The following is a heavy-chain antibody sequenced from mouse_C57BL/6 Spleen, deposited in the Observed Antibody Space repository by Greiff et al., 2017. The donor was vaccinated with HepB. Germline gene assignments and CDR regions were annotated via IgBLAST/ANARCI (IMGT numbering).Heavy chain of an antibody. CDR1: GFTFSDYG. J-gene: IGHJ4*01. V-gene: IGHV5-17*01. CDR2: ISSGSSTI. Sequence: EVKVVESGGGLVKPGGSLKLSCAASGFTFSDYGMHWVRQAPEKGLEWVAYISSGSSTIYYADTVKGRFTISRDNAKNTLFLQMTSLRSEDTAMYYCARIYGNYVSYAMDYWGQGTSVTVSS. D-gene: IGHD2-1*01. CDR3: ARIYGNYVSYAMDY.